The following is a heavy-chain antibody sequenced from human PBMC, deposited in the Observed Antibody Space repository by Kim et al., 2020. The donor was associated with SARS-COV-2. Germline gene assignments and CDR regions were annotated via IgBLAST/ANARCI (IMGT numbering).Heavy chain of an antibody. CDR2: IWYDGSNK. D-gene: IGHD2-2*01. J-gene: IGHJ6*02. V-gene: IGHV3-33*01. CDR3: ARSSTLGYYGMDV. CDR1: GFTFSSYG. Sequence: GGSLRLSCAASGFTFSSYGMHWVRQAPGKGLEWVAVIWYDGSNKYYADSVKGRFTISRDNSKNTLYLQMNSLRAEDTAVYYCARSSTLGYYGMDVWGQGTTVTVSS.